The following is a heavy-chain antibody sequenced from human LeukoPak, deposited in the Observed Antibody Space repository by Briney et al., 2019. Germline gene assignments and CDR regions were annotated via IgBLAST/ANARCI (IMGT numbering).Heavy chain of an antibody. J-gene: IGHJ4*02. CDR1: GYTFTSYY. Sequence: ASVNVSCKASGYTFTSYYIHWVRQAPGQGLERMGIINPSGGSTSYAQKFQGRVTMTRDTSTSTVYMELSSLRSEDTAVYYCARDGMATIRGFDYWGQGTLVTVSS. V-gene: IGHV1-46*01. CDR3: ARDGMATIRGFDY. CDR2: INPSGGST. D-gene: IGHD5-24*01.